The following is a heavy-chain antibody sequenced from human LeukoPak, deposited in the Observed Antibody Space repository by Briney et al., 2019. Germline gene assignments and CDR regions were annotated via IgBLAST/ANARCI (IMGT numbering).Heavy chain of an antibody. CDR1: GGSFSGYY. V-gene: IGHV4-34*01. D-gene: IGHD2-2*01. CDR2: INHSGST. CDR3: ARVTLCFDY. J-gene: IGHJ4*02. Sequence: PSETLSLTCAVYGGSFSGYYWSWIRQPPGKGLEWIGEINHSGSTNYNPPLKSRVTISVDTSKNQFSLKLSSVTAADTVVYYCARVTLCFDYWGQGTLVTVSS.